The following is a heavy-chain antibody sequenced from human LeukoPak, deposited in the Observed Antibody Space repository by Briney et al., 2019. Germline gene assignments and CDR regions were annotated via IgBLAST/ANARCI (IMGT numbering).Heavy chain of an antibody. J-gene: IGHJ4*02. CDR2: ISSSSTYI. Sequence: GGSLRLSCAASRFTFSRYRMNWVRQAPGKGLEWVSYISSSSTYIYYADSGKGRFTISRDNAKNSLYLQMNSLRAEDTALYYCARVATYGDYFDYWGQGTLVTVSS. CDR1: RFTFSRYR. D-gene: IGHD4-17*01. CDR3: ARVATYGDYFDY. V-gene: IGHV3-21*01.